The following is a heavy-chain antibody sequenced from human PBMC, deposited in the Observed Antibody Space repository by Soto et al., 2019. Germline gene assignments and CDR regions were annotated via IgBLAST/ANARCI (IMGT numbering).Heavy chain of an antibody. Sequence: ASVKVSCKASGYTFTNYGISWVRQAPGQGLEWMGWISGYNGNTKDVQRLQGRVTMTTDTSTSTAYMELRSLTSDDTAVYYCARDTVTFGGVIVPGYWGQGNLVTGSS. CDR2: ISGYNGNT. D-gene: IGHD3-16*02. CDR3: ARDTVTFGGVIVPGY. V-gene: IGHV1-18*01. CDR1: GYTFTNYG. J-gene: IGHJ4*02.